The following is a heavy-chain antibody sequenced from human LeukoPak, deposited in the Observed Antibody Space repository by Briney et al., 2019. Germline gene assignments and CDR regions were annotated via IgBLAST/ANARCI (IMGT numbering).Heavy chain of an antibody. J-gene: IGHJ4*02. CDR2: IHSGGST. D-gene: IGHD2-15*01. Sequence: GGSLRLSCVVFGITASSNYLSWVHQAPGKGLEWVAVIHSGGSTNYADSVKGRFTISRDNSRNTLYLQMNSLRGQGTALYYCAASTSNKDFDFWGQGTLVTVSS. CDR3: AASTSNKDFDF. CDR1: GITASSNY. V-gene: IGHV3-66*02.